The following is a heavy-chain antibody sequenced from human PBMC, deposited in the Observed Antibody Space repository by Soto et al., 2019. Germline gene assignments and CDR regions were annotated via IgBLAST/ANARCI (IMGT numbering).Heavy chain of an antibody. CDR1: GFSLSTNGMG. D-gene: IGHD5-12*01. CDR3: ARLTRGVYDLDRLWEKFDY. Sequence: QITVKESGLTLVKPTQTLTLTCTFSGFSLSTNGMGVGWIRQSPGKALEWLALIYWDDDKRYSPSLRSRLTIPQDTSKNRVDLTMPNMDPVDTATYSCARLTRGVYDLDRLWEKFDYWGQGTLVTVSS. V-gene: IGHV2-5*02. J-gene: IGHJ4*02. CDR2: IYWDDDK.